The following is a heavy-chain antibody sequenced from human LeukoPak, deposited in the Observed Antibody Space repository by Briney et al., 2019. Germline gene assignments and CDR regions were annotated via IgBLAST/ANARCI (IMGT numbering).Heavy chain of an antibody. CDR1: GGSVSSYY. CDR3: ARGNGDHGEPYFFDF. J-gene: IGHJ4*02. CDR2: FHYSGNT. V-gene: IGHV4-59*02. Sequence: SETLSLTCTVSGGSVSSYYWTWIRQPPGKGLEWIGYFHYSGNTDYNPVLKSRATISVDTSKNQFSLNVNSVTAADTAVYYCARGNGDHGEPYFFDFWGQGSLVTVSS. D-gene: IGHD4-17*01.